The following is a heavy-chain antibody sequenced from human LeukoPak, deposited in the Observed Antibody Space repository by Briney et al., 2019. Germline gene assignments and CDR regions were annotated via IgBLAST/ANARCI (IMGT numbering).Heavy chain of an antibody. V-gene: IGHV3-7*01. CDR3: ARGVDSAVDW. CDR2: TNGYGRDK. Sequence: GGSLRLSCAASGFTFSSFWKNWVRHAPGKGLEWVANTNGYGRDKYYVGSVRGRFTISRDNADNALYLQMNNLRGDDTALYHCARGVDSAVDWWGQGTLVTVSS. D-gene: IGHD3-9*01. CDR1: GFTFSSFW. J-gene: IGHJ4*02.